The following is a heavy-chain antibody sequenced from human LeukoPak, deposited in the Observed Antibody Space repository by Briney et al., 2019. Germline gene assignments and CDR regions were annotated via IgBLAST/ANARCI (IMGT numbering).Heavy chain of an antibody. Sequence: GGSLRLSCAASGFTFSSYWMSWVRQAPGKGLEWVADIKEDGSEKYYVDSVKGRFTISRDNAKNSLYLQMNSLRAEDTAVYYCARDRPIAAAGTSYFDYWGQGTLVTVAS. D-gene: IGHD6-13*01. V-gene: IGHV3-7*01. J-gene: IGHJ4*02. CDR1: GFTFSSYW. CDR3: ARDRPIAAAGTSYFDY. CDR2: IKEDGSEK.